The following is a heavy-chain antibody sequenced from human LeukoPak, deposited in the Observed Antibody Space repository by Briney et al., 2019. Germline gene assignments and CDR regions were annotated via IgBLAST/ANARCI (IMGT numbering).Heavy chain of an antibody. D-gene: IGHD1-1*01. CDR2: IYPGDSDT. CDR3: ARYTDHYYFDY. J-gene: IGHJ4*02. CDR1: GYKFSTYW. Sequence: GESLKISCKGSGYKFSTYWIAWVRQMPGKGLEWMGTIYPGDSDTRYSPSFQGQVTISADKSISTAYLQWSSLNTSDTAIYYCARYTDHYYFDYWGQGTLVTVSS. V-gene: IGHV5-51*01.